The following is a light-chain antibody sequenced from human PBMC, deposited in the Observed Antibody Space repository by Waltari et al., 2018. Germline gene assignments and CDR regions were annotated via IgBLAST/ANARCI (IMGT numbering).Light chain of an antibody. V-gene: IGKV3D-20*02. Sequence: EVVLTQSPGTLSLAAGERATLSCRARHKVETNYFAWYQQKPGQSPRLLIDKTTMRAAGVPDRFSASGSGTDVSLNIDMLEPEDSAVYFCQQLGGAPMYTFGQGTKLEI. CDR2: KTT. CDR1: HKVETNY. CDR3: QQLGGAPMYT. J-gene: IGKJ2*01.